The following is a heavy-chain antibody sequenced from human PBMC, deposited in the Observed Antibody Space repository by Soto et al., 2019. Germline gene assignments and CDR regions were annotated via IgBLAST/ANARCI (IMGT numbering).Heavy chain of an antibody. CDR1: GFTFISYS. CDR3: ASFTVVNWFDP. V-gene: IGHV3-21*01. J-gene: IGHJ5*02. D-gene: IGHD2-15*01. Sequence: NPWGSPRLSCAASGFTFISYSMNFFRQAPGKGLEWVSSISSSSSYIYYADSVKGRFTISRDNAKNSLYLQMNSLRAEDTAVYYCASFTVVNWFDPWGQGTLVTVSS. CDR2: ISSSSSYI.